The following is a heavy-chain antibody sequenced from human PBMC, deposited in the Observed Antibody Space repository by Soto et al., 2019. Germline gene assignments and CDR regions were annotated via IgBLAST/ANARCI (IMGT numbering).Heavy chain of an antibody. V-gene: IGHV3-7*01. J-gene: IGHJ4*02. CDR2: MNQDGSDK. CDR1: GFTFSNYY. D-gene: IGHD1-26*01. Sequence: PGGSLRLSCAASGFTFSNYYMTWVRQAPGKGLEWVANMNQDGSDKRYVDSVRGRVTTSRDNAKNSLYLQMNSLRVEDTAVFYCAREKTVGGIRLDNWGQGTLVTVSS. CDR3: AREKTVGGIRLDN.